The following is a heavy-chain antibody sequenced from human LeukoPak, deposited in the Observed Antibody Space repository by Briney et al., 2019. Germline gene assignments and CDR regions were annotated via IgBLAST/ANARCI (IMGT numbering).Heavy chain of an antibody. CDR2: ISGSGGST. CDR3: AKGRRAVVLYGASEI. D-gene: IGHD2-8*01. Sequence: GGSLRLSCAASGIIFSNYAMTWVRQAPGKGLEWVSGISGSGGSTDYADSVKGRFTISRDNSKNTLYLQVSSLRDEDTAVYYCAKGRRAVVLYGASEIWGQGTGVTVS. V-gene: IGHV3-23*01. J-gene: IGHJ3*02. CDR1: GIIFSNYA.